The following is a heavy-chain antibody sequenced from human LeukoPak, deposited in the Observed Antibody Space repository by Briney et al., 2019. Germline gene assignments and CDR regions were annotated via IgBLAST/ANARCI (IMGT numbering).Heavy chain of an antibody. CDR3: VKDRDSGYDSLDF. CDR2: ISTNGVRT. J-gene: IGHJ4*02. D-gene: IGHD5-12*01. V-gene: IGHV3-64D*06. Sequence: GGSLRLSCSASGFTFSSYAMHWVRQAPGQGLAYVSAISTNGVRTYYADSVKARFTISRDNPKNTLCLQMSSLRAEDTAVYYCVKDRDSGYDSLDFWGRGTLVTVSS. CDR1: GFTFSSYA.